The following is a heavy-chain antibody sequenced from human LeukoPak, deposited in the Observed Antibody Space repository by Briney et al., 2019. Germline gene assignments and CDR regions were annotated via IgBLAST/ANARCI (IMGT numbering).Heavy chain of an antibody. Sequence: GGSLRLSCAASGLIVSSNYMSWVRQAPGKGLEWVAFIRYDGSNKYYADSVKGRFTISRDNSKNTLYLQMNSLRAEDTAVYYCAKMAFRELWSDAFDIWGQGTMVTVSS. V-gene: IGHV3-30*02. J-gene: IGHJ3*02. CDR2: IRYDGSNK. D-gene: IGHD5-18*01. CDR3: AKMAFRELWSDAFDI. CDR1: GLIVSSNY.